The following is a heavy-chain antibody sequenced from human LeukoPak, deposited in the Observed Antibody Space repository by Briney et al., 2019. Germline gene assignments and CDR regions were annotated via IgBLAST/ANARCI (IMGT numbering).Heavy chain of an antibody. CDR2: IYYSGST. CDR1: GGSISSSSYY. CDR3: ARDSSGWYEGAFDI. D-gene: IGHD6-19*01. Sequence: PSETLSLTCTVSGGSISSSSYYWGWIRQPPGKGLEWIGSIYYSGSTYYNPSLKSRVTISVDTSKNQFSLKLSSVTAADTAVYYCARDSSGWYEGAFDIWGQGTMVTVSS. J-gene: IGHJ3*02. V-gene: IGHV4-39*02.